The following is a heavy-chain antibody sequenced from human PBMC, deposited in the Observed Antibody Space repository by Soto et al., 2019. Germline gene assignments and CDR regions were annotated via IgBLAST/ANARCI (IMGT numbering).Heavy chain of an antibody. CDR3: ANSYDFWSGPSKGY. V-gene: IGHV3-23*01. D-gene: IGHD3-3*01. Sequence: PGGSLRLSCAASGLTFSSYAMSWVLQAPGKGLEWVSAISGSGGSTYYADSVKGRFTISRDNSKNTLYLQMNSLRAEDTAVYYCANSYDFWSGPSKGYWGQGTLVTVSS. J-gene: IGHJ4*02. CDR1: GLTFSSYA. CDR2: ISGSGGST.